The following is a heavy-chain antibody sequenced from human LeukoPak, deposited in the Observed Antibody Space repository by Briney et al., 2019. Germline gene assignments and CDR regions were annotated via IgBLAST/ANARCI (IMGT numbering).Heavy chain of an antibody. CDR3: ARDLGVGFDP. CDR2: IYYSGST. D-gene: IGHD3-3*01. J-gene: IGHJ5*02. CDR1: GGSISSSSYY. Sequence: SETLSLTCTVSGGSISSSSYYWGWIRQPPGKGLEWIGSIYYSGSTYYNPSLKSRVTISVDTSKNQFSLKPSSVTAADTAVYYCARDLGVGFDPWGQGTLVTVSS. V-gene: IGHV4-39*07.